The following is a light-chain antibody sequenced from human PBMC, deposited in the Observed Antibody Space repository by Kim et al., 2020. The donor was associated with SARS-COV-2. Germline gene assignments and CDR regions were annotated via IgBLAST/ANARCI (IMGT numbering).Light chain of an antibody. CDR1: QSVFYSSDNKNY. CDR3: QQYHSPPYT. V-gene: IGKV4-1*01. Sequence: DIVMTQSPDSLAVSLGEWATINCKSSQSVFYSSDNKNYLAWYQQKAGQPPKLLIYWAWTRESGVPDRFSGSGSGTDFTLTISSLQAEDVAVYYCQQYHSPPYTFGQGTKLEI. CDR2: WAW. J-gene: IGKJ2*01.